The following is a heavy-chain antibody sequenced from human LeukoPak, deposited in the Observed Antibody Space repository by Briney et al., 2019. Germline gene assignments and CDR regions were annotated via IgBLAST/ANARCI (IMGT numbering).Heavy chain of an antibody. CDR2: ISAYNGNT. D-gene: IGHD2-2*01. CDR1: GYTFTSYG. J-gene: IGHJ4*02. V-gene: IGHV1-18*04. Sequence: ASVTVSCKASGYTFTSYGISWVRQAPGQGLEWMGWISAYNGNTNYAQKLQGRVTMTTDTSTSTAYMELRSLRSDDTAVYYCARAAGYCSSTSCYVFDYWGQGTLVTVSS. CDR3: ARAAGYCSSTSCYVFDY.